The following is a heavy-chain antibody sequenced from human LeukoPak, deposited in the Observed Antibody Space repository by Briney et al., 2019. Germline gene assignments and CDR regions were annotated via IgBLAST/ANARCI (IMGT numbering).Heavy chain of an antibody. D-gene: IGHD6-13*01. Sequence: SVKVSCKASGGTFSSYAISWVRQAPGQGLEWMGGIIPIFGTANYAQKFQGRVTITADESTSTAYMELSSLRSEDTAVYYCARDRGGSWSARFSVQNWFDPWGQGTLVTVSS. V-gene: IGHV1-69*13. CDR3: ARDRGGSWSARFSVQNWFDP. J-gene: IGHJ5*02. CDR1: GGTFSSYA. CDR2: IIPIFGTA.